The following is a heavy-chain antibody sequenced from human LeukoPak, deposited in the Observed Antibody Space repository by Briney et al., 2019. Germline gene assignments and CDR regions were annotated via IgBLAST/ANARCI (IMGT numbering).Heavy chain of an antibody. CDR2: ISGSGGST. D-gene: IGHD1-26*01. V-gene: IGHV3-23*01. Sequence: GGSLRLSCAASGFTFSSYAMSWVRQAPGKGLEWVSAISGSGGSTYYADSVKGRFTISRDNSKNTLYLQMNSLRAEDTAVYYCAKDPIVGATREALFDYWGQGTLVTVSS. J-gene: IGHJ4*02. CDR1: GFTFSSYA. CDR3: AKDPIVGATREALFDY.